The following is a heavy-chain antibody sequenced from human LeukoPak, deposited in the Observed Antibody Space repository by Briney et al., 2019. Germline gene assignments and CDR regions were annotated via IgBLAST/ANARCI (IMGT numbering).Heavy chain of an antibody. D-gene: IGHD3-10*01. CDR1: GYTLTELS. V-gene: IGHV1-24*01. Sequence: ASVKVSCKVSGYTLTELSMHWVRQAPGKGLEWMGGFDPEDGETIYAQKFQGRVTMTEDTSTDTAYMELRSLRSDDTAVYYCARVLPYGSGSYYFTDDVFDYWGQGTLVTVSS. J-gene: IGHJ4*02. CDR2: FDPEDGET. CDR3: ARVLPYGSGSYYFTDDVFDY.